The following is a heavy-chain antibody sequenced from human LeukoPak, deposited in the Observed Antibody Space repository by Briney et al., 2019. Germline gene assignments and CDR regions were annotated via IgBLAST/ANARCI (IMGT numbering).Heavy chain of an antibody. CDR3: ARAGWLAPVFDY. J-gene: IGHJ4*02. CDR2: TDSGGST. D-gene: IGHD6-19*01. CDR1: GFIFSTYN. Sequence: GGSLRLSCAASGFIFSTYNMNWVRQAPGKGLEWVSVTDSGGSTYYADSVKGRFTISRDNSKNTLYLQMNSLRAEDTAVYYCARAGWLAPVFDYWGQGTLVTVSS. V-gene: IGHV3-53*01.